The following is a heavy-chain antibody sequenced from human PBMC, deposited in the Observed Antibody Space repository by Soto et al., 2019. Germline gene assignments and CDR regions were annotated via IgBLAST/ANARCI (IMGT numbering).Heavy chain of an antibody. J-gene: IGHJ1*01. Sequence: QLQLQASGPGLVKPSETLSLTCTVSGGSISSSSYYWVWIRQPPGNGLEWIGSIYYSGSTYYNPSLKSRGTLSGDTSKIKCSLKRSSVTAADTAVYYCARRIRRGWPAEYFQHWCQGTLVTVSS. V-gene: IGHV4-39*01. CDR3: ARRIRRGWPAEYFQH. CDR1: GGSISSSSYY. D-gene: IGHD6-19*01. CDR2: IYYSGST.